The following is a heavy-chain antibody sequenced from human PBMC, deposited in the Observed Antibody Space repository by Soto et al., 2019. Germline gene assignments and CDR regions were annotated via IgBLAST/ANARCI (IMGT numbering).Heavy chain of an antibody. CDR1: GYTFTSYG. Sequence: ASVKVSCKASGYTFTSYGISWVRQAPGQGLEWMGWISAYNGNTNYAQKLQGRVTMTTDTSTSTAYMELRSLRSDDMAVYYCARDGGRITIFGVVTPGVNWFDPWGQGTLVTVSS. V-gene: IGHV1-18*03. J-gene: IGHJ5*02. CDR3: ARDGGRITIFGVVTPGVNWFDP. D-gene: IGHD3-3*01. CDR2: ISAYNGNT.